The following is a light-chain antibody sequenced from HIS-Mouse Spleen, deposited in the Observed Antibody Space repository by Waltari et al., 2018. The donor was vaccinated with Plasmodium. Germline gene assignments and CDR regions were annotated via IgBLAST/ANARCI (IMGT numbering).Light chain of an antibody. Sequence: SYELTQPPSVSVSPGQTARITCSGDALPTKYAYWYQQKPGQAPVLVIYKDSERPSGIPERFSGSSSGTTVTLTISGVQAEDEADYYCQSADSSGTYVFGTGTKVTVL. CDR3: QSADSSGTYV. CDR1: ALPTKY. J-gene: IGLJ1*01. V-gene: IGLV3-25*03. CDR2: KDS.